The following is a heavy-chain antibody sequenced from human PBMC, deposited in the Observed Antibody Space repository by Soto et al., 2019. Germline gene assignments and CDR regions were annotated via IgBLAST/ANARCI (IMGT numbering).Heavy chain of an antibody. Sequence: GGSLRLSCAASGFTFSSYWMSWVRQAPGKGLEWVANIKQDGSEKYYVDSVKGRFTISRDNAKNSLYLQMNSLRAEDTAVYYCARESLPYCSGGSCYSIDYWGQGTLVTVSS. D-gene: IGHD2-15*01. CDR3: ARESLPYCSGGSCYSIDY. J-gene: IGHJ4*02. V-gene: IGHV3-7*03. CDR1: GFTFSSYW. CDR2: IKQDGSEK.